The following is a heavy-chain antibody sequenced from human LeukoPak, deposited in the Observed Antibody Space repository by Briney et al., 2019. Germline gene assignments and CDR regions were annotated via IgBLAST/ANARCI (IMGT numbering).Heavy chain of an antibody. CDR1: GFTFSSYW. Sequence: PGGSLRLSCAASGFTFSSYWMSWVRQAPGKGLEWVANIKQDGSEKYYVDSVKGRFTISRDNAKNSLYLQMNSLRAEDTAVYYCARGGDCSGGSCYVDDAFDIRGQGTMVTVSS. J-gene: IGHJ3*02. D-gene: IGHD2-15*01. V-gene: IGHV3-7*01. CDR3: ARGGDCSGGSCYVDDAFDI. CDR2: IKQDGSEK.